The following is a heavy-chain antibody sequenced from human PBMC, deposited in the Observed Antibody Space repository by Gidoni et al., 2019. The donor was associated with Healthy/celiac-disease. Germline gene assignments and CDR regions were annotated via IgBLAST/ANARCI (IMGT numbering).Heavy chain of an antibody. V-gene: IGHV4-34*01. CDR2: INHSGST. Sequence: QVQLQQWGAGLLKPSETLSLTCAVYGGSFSGYYWSWIRQPPGKGLEWIGEINHSGSTNYNPSLKSRVTISVDTSKNQFSLKLSSVTAADTAVYYCARDYGGNSGAEYFQHWGQGTLVTVSS. CDR1: GGSFSGYY. J-gene: IGHJ1*01. D-gene: IGHD4-17*01. CDR3: ARDYGGNSGAEYFQH.